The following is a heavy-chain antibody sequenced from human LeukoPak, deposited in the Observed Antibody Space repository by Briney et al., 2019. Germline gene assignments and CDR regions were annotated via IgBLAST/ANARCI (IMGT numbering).Heavy chain of an antibody. Sequence: ASVKVSCKASGYTFTGYYMHWVRQAPGQGLEWMGWINPNSGGTNYAQKFQGRVTMTRDTSISTAYMELSRLRSDDTAMYYCARMERITYYYDSSGYFDYWGQGTLVTVSS. J-gene: IGHJ4*02. V-gene: IGHV1-2*02. CDR3: ARMERITYYYDSSGYFDY. CDR1: GYTFTGYY. D-gene: IGHD3-22*01. CDR2: INPNSGGT.